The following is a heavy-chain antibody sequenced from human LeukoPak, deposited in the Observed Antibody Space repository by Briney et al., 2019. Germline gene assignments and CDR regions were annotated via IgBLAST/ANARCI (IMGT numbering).Heavy chain of an antibody. J-gene: IGHJ3*01. V-gene: IGHV3-53*01. CDR3: ARSSYSSSSSV. Sequence: GGSLRLSCAVSGFGVSVYFMTWVRQAPGKGLEWVSVIFDGGATYYADSVKGRFSISRDNSANTLHLQMTSLRAEDTAVYYCARSSYSSSSSVWGQGTMVTVSS. CDR1: GFGVSVYF. D-gene: IGHD6-6*01. CDR2: IFDGGAT.